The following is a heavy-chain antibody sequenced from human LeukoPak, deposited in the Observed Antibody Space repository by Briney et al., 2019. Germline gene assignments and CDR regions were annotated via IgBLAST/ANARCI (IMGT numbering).Heavy chain of an antibody. CDR1: GGSFSGYY. CDR2: INHSGST. Sequence: RSSETLSLTCAVYGGSFSGYYWSWIRQPPGKGLEWIGEINHSGSTNYNPSLKSRVTISVDTSKNQFSLKLSSVTAADTAVYYCARSGSWVAVGYFDYWGQGTLVTVSS. D-gene: IGHD2-15*01. J-gene: IGHJ4*02. V-gene: IGHV4-34*01. CDR3: ARSGSWVAVGYFDY.